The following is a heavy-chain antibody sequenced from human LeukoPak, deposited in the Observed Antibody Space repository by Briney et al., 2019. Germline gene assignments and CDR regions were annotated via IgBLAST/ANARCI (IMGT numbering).Heavy chain of an antibody. CDR1: GFTFSSYV. CDR2: IRGSGGST. D-gene: IGHD3-22*01. V-gene: IGHV3-23*01. J-gene: IGHJ4*02. CDR3: PKDPHYNRSGYRPPLFYY. Sequence: PGGSLRLSCAASGFTFSSYVMSWIRQPPGKGLEWVSAIRGSGGSTYYAASVKGRFTISRDNSKDTLFLQMNGLRAEDAALYYCPKDPHYNRSGYRPPLFYYGSRGPLVSLP.